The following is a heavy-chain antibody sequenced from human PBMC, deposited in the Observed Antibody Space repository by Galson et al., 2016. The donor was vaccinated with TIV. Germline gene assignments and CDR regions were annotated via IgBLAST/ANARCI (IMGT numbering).Heavy chain of an antibody. Sequence: QSGAEVKKPGESLKISCKGSGYSFNNYWIVWVRQMPGKGLEWMGNIYPGDSDTKYSPSFQGQVTISADRSIATAYLQWSSLRASDTAMYYCARSFVGGDYYPGHFGNWGPGSRVTGSS. CDR2: IYPGDSDT. V-gene: IGHV5-51*06. CDR3: ARSFVGGDYYPGHFGN. J-gene: IGHJ4*02. D-gene: IGHD2-21*01. CDR1: GYSFNNYW.